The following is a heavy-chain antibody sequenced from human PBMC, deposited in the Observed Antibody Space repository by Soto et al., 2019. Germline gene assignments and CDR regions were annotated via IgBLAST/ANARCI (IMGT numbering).Heavy chain of an antibody. J-gene: IGHJ4*02. CDR2: IIPIFGTA. V-gene: IGHV1-69*13. D-gene: IGHD3-3*01. Sequence: SVKVSCKASGGTFSSYAISWVRQAPGQGLEWMGGIIPIFGTANYAQKFQGRVTITADESASTAYMELSSLRSEDTAVYYCARGPSIEWFLDYWGQGTLVTVSS. CDR3: ARGPSIEWFLDY. CDR1: GGTFSSYA.